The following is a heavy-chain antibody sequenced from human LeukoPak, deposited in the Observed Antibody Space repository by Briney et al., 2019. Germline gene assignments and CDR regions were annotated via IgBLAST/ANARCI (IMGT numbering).Heavy chain of an antibody. CDR2: INPSGGST. Sequence: GASVKVSCKAFGYTFTSYYMHWVRQAPGQGLEWMGIINPSGGSTSYAQKFQGRVTMTRDMSTSTVYMELSSLRSEDTAVYYCARDGGTYYYDSSGPFDYWGQGTLVTVSS. D-gene: IGHD3-22*01. CDR1: GYTFTSYY. CDR3: ARDGGTYYYDSSGPFDY. J-gene: IGHJ4*02. V-gene: IGHV1-46*01.